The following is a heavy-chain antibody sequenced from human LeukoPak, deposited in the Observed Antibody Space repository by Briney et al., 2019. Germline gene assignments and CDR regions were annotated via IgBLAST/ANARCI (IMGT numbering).Heavy chain of an antibody. Sequence: PGGSLRLSCAASGVTFSSYWMSWVRQAPGKGLEWVANIKQDGSDYYYVDSVKGRFTISRDNAKNSLYLQMNSLRAEDTAVYYCAREQTPVIHYYFDSWGQGTLVTVSS. CDR2: IKQDGSDY. V-gene: IGHV3-7*01. D-gene: IGHD3-16*02. CDR1: GVTFSSYW. J-gene: IGHJ4*02. CDR3: AREQTPVIHYYFDS.